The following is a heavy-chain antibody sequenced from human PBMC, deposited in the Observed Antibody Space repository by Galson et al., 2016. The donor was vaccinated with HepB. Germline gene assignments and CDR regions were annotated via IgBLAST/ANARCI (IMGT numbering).Heavy chain of an antibody. CDR2: IYYSGST. Sequence: SETLSLTCTVSGGSVSSGSYYWNWIRQPPGKGLEWIGYIYYSGSTNYNPSLKSRVTISVDTSKNQFSLTLSSVTAAETAVYYCAKSIDYYDRTFDLWGRGTLVTVSS. D-gene: IGHD3-22*01. CDR3: AKSIDYYDRTFDL. CDR1: GGSVSSGSYY. J-gene: IGHJ2*01. V-gene: IGHV4-61*01.